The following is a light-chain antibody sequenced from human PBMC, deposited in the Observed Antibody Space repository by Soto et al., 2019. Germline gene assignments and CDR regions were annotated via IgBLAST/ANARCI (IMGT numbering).Light chain of an antibody. V-gene: IGKV1-33*01. CDR1: QDISNY. CDR3: QQYDNLPMYT. CDR2: DAS. Sequence: DIPMTQSPSSLSASVGDRVTITCQASQDISNYLNWYQQKPGKAPKLLIYDASNLETGVPSRFSGSGSGTDFTFTIRSLQPEDIATYYCQQYDNLPMYTFGQGTKLEIK. J-gene: IGKJ2*01.